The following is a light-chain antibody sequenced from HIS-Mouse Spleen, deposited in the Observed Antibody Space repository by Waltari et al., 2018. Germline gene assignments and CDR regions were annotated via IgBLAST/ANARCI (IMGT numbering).Light chain of an antibody. CDR1: KLGDKY. V-gene: IGLV3-1*01. J-gene: IGLJ2*01. CDR2: QDS. Sequence: SYELTHPPSVSVSPGQTASITCSGDKLGDKYACWYQQKPGQSPVLVIYQDSKRPSGIPERFSGSNSGNTATLTISGTQAMDEADYYCQAWDSSTATRVFGGGTKLTVL. CDR3: QAWDSSTATRV.